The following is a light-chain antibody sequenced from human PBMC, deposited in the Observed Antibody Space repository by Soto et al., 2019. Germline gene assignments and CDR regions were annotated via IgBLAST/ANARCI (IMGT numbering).Light chain of an antibody. V-gene: IGKV1-5*03. CDR1: QSISSW. J-gene: IGKJ1*01. CDR3: QYYNNYCWT. Sequence: DIQLTQSPSTLSASVGDRVTITCRASQSISSWLAWYQQKPGKAPKFLIYKTSNLESGVPSRFSGSGSGTEFTLTIGSLQPDDFATYYCQYYNNYCWTFGQGPKVEIK. CDR2: KTS.